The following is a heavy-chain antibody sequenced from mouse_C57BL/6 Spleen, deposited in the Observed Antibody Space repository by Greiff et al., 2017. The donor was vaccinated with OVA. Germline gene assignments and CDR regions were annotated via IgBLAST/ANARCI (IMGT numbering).Heavy chain of an antibody. CDR3: ARWGDFDY. CDR2: ISDGGSYT. V-gene: IGHV5-4*03. J-gene: IGHJ2*01. CDR1: GFTFSSYA. Sequence: EVKLMESGGGLVKPGGSLKLSCAASGFTFSSYAMSWVRQTPEKRLEWVATISDGGSYTYYPDNVKGRFTISRDNAKNNLYLQMSHLKSEDTAMYYCARWGDFDYWGQGTTLTVSS.